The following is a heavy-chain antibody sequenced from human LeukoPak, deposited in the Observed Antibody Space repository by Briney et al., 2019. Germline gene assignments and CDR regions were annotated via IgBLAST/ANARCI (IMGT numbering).Heavy chain of an antibody. CDR3: AKDPSPYCGGDCYFDC. CDR1: GFTFANYA. V-gene: IGHV3-23*01. Sequence: GGSLRLSCAASGFTFANYAMSWARQAPGKGLELASTISSTGGSTYYADSVKGRFTISRDNSKNTLYLQMNSLRVEDTAIYYCAKDPSPYCGGDCYFDCWGQGTLVTVSS. J-gene: IGHJ4*02. CDR2: ISSTGGST. D-gene: IGHD2-21*02.